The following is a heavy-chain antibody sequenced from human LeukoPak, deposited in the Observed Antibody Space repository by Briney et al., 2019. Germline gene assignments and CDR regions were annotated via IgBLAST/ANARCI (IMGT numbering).Heavy chain of an antibody. D-gene: IGHD3-10*01. CDR3: ARSRGDLSTWVDY. CDR1: GGTFSSYA. CDR2: IIPIFGTA. Sequence: SVKVSCKASGGTFSSYAISWVRQAPGQGLEWMGGIIPIFGTANYAQKFQGRVTITADESTSTAYMEPSSLRSEDTAVYYCARSRGDLSTWVDYWGQGTLVTVSS. J-gene: IGHJ4*02. V-gene: IGHV1-69*01.